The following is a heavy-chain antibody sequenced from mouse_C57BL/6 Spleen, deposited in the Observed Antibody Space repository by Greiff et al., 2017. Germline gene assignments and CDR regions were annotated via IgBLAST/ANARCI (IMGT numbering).Heavy chain of an antibody. D-gene: IGHD3-2*02. CDR3: ARGRLRPYLEY. CDR2: IYPGDGDT. V-gene: IGHV1-80*01. J-gene: IGHJ2*01. CDR1: GYAFSSYW. Sequence: QVQLQQSGAELVKPGASVKISCKASGYAFSSYWMNWVKQRPGKGLEWIGQIYPGDGDTNYNGKFKGKATLTADTSSSTAYMQLSSLPSEDSAVYFGARGRLRPYLEYWGQGTTLTVSS.